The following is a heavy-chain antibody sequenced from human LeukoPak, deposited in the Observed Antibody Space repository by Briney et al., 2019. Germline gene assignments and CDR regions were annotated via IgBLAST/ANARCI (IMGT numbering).Heavy chain of an antibody. CDR2: ISYDGSNK. V-gene: IGHV3-30*18. CDR1: GFTFSSYG. CDR3: AKDLPIYGSLGSGYFQH. J-gene: IGHJ1*01. Sequence: GGSLRLSCAASGFTFSSYGMHWVRQAPGKGLEWVAVISYDGSNKYYADSVKGRFTISRDNSKNTLYLQMNSLRAEDTAVYYCAKDLPIYGSLGSGYFQHRGQGTLVTVSS. D-gene: IGHD3-10*01.